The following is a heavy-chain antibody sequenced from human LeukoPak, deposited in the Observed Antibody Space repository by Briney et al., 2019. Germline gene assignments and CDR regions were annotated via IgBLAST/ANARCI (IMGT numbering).Heavy chain of an antibody. J-gene: IGHJ5*02. V-gene: IGHV3-48*03. CDR3: ARPYYYDSSGYH. CDR2: ISSSGSTV. D-gene: IGHD3-22*01. Sequence: GGSLRLSCAASGFTFSSYEMNWVRQAPGKGLEWVSYISSSGSTVYYADSVKGRFTISRDNAKNSLYLQMNSLRAEDTAVYYCARPYYYDSSGYHWGQGTLVTVSS. CDR1: GFTFSSYE.